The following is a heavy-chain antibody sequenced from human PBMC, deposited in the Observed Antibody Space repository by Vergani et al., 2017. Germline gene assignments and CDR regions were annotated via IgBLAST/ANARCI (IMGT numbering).Heavy chain of an antibody. CDR1: GFTVSSNY. V-gene: IGHV3-23*04. D-gene: IGHD6-13*01. J-gene: IGHJ3*02. Sequence: EVQLVESGGGLVQPGGSLRLSCAASGFTVSSNYMSWVRQAPGKGLEWVSGISWNSGSIGYADSVKGRFTISRDNSKNTLYLQMNSLRAEDTAVYYCAKEGSSWYRDAFDIWGQGTMVTVSS. CDR2: ISWNSGSI. CDR3: AKEGSSWYRDAFDI.